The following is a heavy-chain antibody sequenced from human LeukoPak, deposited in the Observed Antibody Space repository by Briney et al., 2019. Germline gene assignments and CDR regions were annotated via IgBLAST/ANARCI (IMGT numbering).Heavy chain of an antibody. D-gene: IGHD3-22*01. CDR3: ARPFYDSSGYPDAFDI. V-gene: IGHV5-51*01. CDR1: GYSFTSYW. CDR2: IYPGDSDT. Sequence: GESLKISCKGSGYSFTSYWIGWVRQMPGKGLEGMGIIYPGDSDTRYSPSFQGQVTISADKSISTAYLQWSSLKASDTAMYYCARPFYDSSGYPDAFDIWGQGTMVTVSS. J-gene: IGHJ3*02.